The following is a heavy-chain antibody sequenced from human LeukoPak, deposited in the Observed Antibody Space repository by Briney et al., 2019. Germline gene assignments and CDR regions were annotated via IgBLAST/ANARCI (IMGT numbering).Heavy chain of an antibody. CDR2: ISYDGSNK. V-gene: IGHV3-30-3*01. J-gene: IGHJ4*02. Sequence: GGSLRLSCAASGFTFSTYAMHWVRQAPGKGLEWVAVISYDGSNKYYADSVKGRFTISRDNSKNTLYLQMNSLRPEDTAVYYCARDHVTGSSWGQGTLVTVSS. CDR3: ARDHVTGSS. D-gene: IGHD6-13*01. CDR1: GFTFSTYA.